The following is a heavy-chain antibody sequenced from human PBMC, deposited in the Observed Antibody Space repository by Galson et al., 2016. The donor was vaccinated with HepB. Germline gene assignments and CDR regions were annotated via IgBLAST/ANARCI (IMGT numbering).Heavy chain of an antibody. CDR3: ARVARGPWLQSHLRSGGAFDM. V-gene: IGHV4-61*01. J-gene: IGHJ3*02. CDR1: GGSVSSGSYY. D-gene: IGHD5-18*01. Sequence: SETLSLTCTVSGGSVSSGSYYWSWIRQPPGKGLEWIGYIYYSGNTNYNPSLKSRVTISIDTSNNQFSLKLSSVTAADTAVYYCARVARGPWLQSHLRSGGAFDMWGQGTMVTVSS. CDR2: IYYSGNT.